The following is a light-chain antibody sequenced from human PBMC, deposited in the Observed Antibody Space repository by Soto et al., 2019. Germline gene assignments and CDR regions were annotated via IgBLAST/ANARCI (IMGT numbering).Light chain of an antibody. CDR1: SSDVGGYNY. CDR3: NSDAGLKNYG. J-gene: IGLJ1*01. CDR2: EVC. V-gene: IGLV2-8*01. Sequence: QSALTQPPSASGSPGQSVTISCTGTSSDVGGYNYVSWYQQHPGTAPKLRISEVCKRPSGLPDRFSGYKSGNTASLNVSGRQDEDEADYYYNSDAGLKNYGFGNGTKLTVL.